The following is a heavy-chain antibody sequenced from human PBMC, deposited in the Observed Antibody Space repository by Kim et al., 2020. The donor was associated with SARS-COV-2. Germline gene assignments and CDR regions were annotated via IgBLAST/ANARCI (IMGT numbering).Heavy chain of an antibody. CDR1: GFSFSSYA. Sequence: GGSLRLSCAASGFSFSSYAMSWVRQAPGKGLEWVSVISGSGGSTYYGGSVEGRFSISRDNSKNTLSVQMNSLSTEDTAVYYCAKHSSTSCCNDAFDIWGQGTMVTVSS. D-gene: IGHD2-2*01. J-gene: IGHJ3*02. CDR3: AKHSSTSCCNDAFDI. CDR2: ISGSGGST. V-gene: IGHV3-23*01.